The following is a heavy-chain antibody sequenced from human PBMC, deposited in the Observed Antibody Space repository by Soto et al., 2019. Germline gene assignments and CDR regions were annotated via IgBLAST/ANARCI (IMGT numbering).Heavy chain of an antibody. V-gene: IGHV1-69*01. CDR3: ALTSLGYVSGFDY. D-gene: IGHD6-19*01. CDR2: IIPMFGTA. J-gene: IGHJ4*02. CDR1: GDIFSNHG. Sequence: QVQLVQSGAEVKKPGSSMKVSCKASGDIFSNHGITWVRQAPGQGLEWIGGIIPMFGTANYAQKFQGRVTITADESTSTAYMELSSLRSDDTAVYYCALTSLGYVSGFDYWGQGALVTVSS.